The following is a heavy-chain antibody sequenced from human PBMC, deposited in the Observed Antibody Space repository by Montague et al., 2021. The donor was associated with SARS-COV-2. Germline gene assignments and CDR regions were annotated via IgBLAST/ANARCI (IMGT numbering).Heavy chain of an antibody. CDR2: IYTSGST. Sequence: TLSLTCTVSGGSISSGSYYWSWIRQPAGKVLEWIGRIYTSGSTNYNPSLKSRVTISVDTSKNQFSLKLSSVTAADTAVYYCARDGGIGDSGSNTWSYYYYGMGVWGQGTTVTVSS. D-gene: IGHD3-22*01. V-gene: IGHV4-61*02. CDR1: GGSISSGSYY. CDR3: ARDGGIGDSGSNTWSYYYYGMGV. J-gene: IGHJ6*02.